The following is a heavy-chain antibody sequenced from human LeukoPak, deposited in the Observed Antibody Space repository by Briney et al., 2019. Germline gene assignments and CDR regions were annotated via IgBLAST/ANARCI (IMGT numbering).Heavy chain of an antibody. CDR1: GDSLSSGRSY. CDR2: IYCNGRT. J-gene: IGHJ4*02. V-gene: IGHV4-39*01. Sequence: SETLSLTCSVSGDSLSSGRSYWAWIRQPPGKGLEWIGTIYCNGRTYYNPSLKSRVSISIDTSKGLFSMNLTSVTAADTAFYFCARHKGGGAHSFDHWSQGALVTVSS. CDR3: ARHKGGGAHSFDH. D-gene: IGHD2-15*01.